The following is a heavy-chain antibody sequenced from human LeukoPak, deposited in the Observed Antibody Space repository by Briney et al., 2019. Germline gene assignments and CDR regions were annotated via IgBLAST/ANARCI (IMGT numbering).Heavy chain of an antibody. Sequence: GGSLRLSCAASGFTFSSYGIHWVRQAPGKGLEWVAFIRYDGSNKDYADSVKGRFTTPRDNSKNTVYIQMDSLRAEDTAVYYCAKAQTTVTTRSKAFDIWGQGTMVIVSS. D-gene: IGHD4-17*01. V-gene: IGHV3-30*02. CDR3: AKAQTTVTTRSKAFDI. J-gene: IGHJ3*02. CDR2: IRYDGSNK. CDR1: GFTFSSYG.